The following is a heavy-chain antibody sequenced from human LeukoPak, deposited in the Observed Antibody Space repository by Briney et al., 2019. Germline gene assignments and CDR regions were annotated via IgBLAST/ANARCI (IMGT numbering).Heavy chain of an antibody. Sequence: GGSLRLSCAASGFTVSSNYMNRVRQAPGKGLEWVSVIYSGGTTFYAVSVKGRFTISRDNSKNMLYLQMNSLRAEDTAVYYCARAEVDTTMITPVNYYGMDVWGQGTTVTVSS. CDR2: IYSGGTT. CDR3: ARAEVDTTMITPVNYYGMDV. CDR1: GFTVSSNY. J-gene: IGHJ6*02. V-gene: IGHV3-53*01. D-gene: IGHD5-18*01.